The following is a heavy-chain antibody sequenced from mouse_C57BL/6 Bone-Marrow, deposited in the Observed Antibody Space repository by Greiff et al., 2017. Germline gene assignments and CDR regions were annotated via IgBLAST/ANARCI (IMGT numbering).Heavy chain of an antibody. CDR2: IDPSDSYT. CDR3: ARGAYGAWFAY. J-gene: IGHJ3*01. V-gene: IGHV1-59*01. D-gene: IGHD1-1*01. Sequence: QVQLQQPGAELVRPGTSVKLSCKASGYTFTSYWMHWVKQRPGQGLEWIGVIDPSDSYTNYNQKFKGKAPLTVDTSSSTAYMQLSILTSEYSAVYYCARGAYGAWFAYWGQGTLVTVSA. CDR1: GYTFTSYW.